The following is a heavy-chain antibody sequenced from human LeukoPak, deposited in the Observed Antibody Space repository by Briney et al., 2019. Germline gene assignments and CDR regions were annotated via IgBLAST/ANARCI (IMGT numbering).Heavy chain of an antibody. CDR3: ARDIQYSYGPNDAFDI. CDR2: INPSGGST. Sequence: ASVKVSCKASGYTFTSYYMHWVRQAPGQGLEWMGIINPSGGSTSYAQKFQGRVTMTRDTSTSTVYMELSSLRSEDTAVYYCARDIQYSYGPNDAFDIWGQGTMVTVSS. V-gene: IGHV1-46*01. D-gene: IGHD5-18*01. CDR1: GYTFTSYY. J-gene: IGHJ3*02.